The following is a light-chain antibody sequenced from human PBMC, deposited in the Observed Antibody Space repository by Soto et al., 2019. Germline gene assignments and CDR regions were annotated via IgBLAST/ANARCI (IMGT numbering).Light chain of an antibody. CDR1: QGISSY. Sequence: DIQLTESPSFLSASVGDRVTITCRASQGISSYLAVYQQKPGKAHKFLIYTASTIRGGVPSRFSGSESGTKFTLTISILQPEDFAACYCQGLNGSPHTFVQWTRRKIK. CDR3: QGLNGSPHT. CDR2: TAS. V-gene: IGKV1-9*01. J-gene: IGKJ5*01.